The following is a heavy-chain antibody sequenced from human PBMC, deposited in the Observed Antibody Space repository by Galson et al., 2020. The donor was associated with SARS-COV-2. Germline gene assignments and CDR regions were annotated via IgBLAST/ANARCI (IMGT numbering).Heavy chain of an antibody. J-gene: IGHJ4*02. V-gene: IGHV4-61*09. D-gene: IGHD6-13*01. Sequence: TLSLTCTVSGGSISSGSYYWGWIRQAAGKGLEWIGHINTNGRTNYNPSLKSRVTVSVDTSKSQFSLKMTSVTAADTAVYYCARVTIWYGGLDYWGQGTLVTVSS. CDR1: GGSISSGSYY. CDR3: ARVTIWYGGLDY. CDR2: INTNGRT.